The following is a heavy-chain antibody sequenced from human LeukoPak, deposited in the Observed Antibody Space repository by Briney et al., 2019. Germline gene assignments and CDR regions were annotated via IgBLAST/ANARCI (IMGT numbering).Heavy chain of an antibody. CDR1: TFTFADYA. J-gene: IGHJ4*02. D-gene: IGHD5-18*01. CDR2: INGNGAST. V-gene: IGHV3-23*01. Sequence: PGGSLRLSCKASTFTFADYAMSWVRQAPGKGLEWVSGINGNGASTYYSDSVKGRFTISRDNSKNTLYLQMSSLRAEDTAVYYCAKDQGYSYYYLDYWGQGTLVTVSS. CDR3: AKDQGYSYYYLDY.